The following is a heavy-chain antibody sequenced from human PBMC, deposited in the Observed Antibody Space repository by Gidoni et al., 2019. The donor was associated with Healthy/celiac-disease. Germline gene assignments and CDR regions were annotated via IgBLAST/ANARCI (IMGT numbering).Heavy chain of an antibody. J-gene: IGHJ3*02. Sequence: EVQPFESGGGLVQPGGSLRLSCAASGFTYSSYAMSWVRQAPGKGLEWVSAISGSGGSTYYADSVKGRFTISRDNSKNTLYLQMNSLRAEDTAVYYCAKDRLWTVTTGGYAFDIWGQGTMVTVSS. CDR1: GFTYSSYA. D-gene: IGHD4-17*01. V-gene: IGHV3-23*01. CDR3: AKDRLWTVTTGGYAFDI. CDR2: ISGSGGST.